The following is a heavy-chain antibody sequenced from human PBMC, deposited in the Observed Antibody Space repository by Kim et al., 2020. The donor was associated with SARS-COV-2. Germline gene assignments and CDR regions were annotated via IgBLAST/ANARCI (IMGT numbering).Heavy chain of an antibody. V-gene: IGHV7-4-1*02. CDR3: AREGDIVVVPAAPISAFDI. CDR2: INTNTGNP. CDR1: GYTFTSYA. Sequence: ASVKVSCKASGYTFTSYAMNWVRQAPGQGLEWMGWINTNTGNPTYAQGFTGRFVFSLDTSVSTAYLQISSLKAEDTAVYYCAREGDIVVVPAAPISAFDIWGQGTMVTVSS. D-gene: IGHD2-2*01. J-gene: IGHJ3*02.